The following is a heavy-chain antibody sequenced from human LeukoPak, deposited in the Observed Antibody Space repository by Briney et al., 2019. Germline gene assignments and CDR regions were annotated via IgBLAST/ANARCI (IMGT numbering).Heavy chain of an antibody. D-gene: IGHD2-2*01. CDR3: ARGRYCSSTSCYNWFDP. CDR1: GGSFSGYY. V-gene: IGHV4-34*01. CDR2: INHIGST. Sequence: SETLSLTCAVYGGSFSGYYWSWIRQPPGKGLDWIGEINHIGSTNYNPSLKSRVTISVDTSKNQFSLKLSSVTAADTAVYYCARGRYCSSTSCYNWFDPWGQGTLVTVSS. J-gene: IGHJ5*02.